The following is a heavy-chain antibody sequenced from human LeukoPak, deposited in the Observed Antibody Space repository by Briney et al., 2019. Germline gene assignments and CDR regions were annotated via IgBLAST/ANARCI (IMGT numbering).Heavy chain of an antibody. Sequence: PSETLSLTCTVSGGSISSYYWSWIRQPPGKGLEWIGYIYYSGSTNYNPSLKSRVTISVDTSKNQFSLKLSSVTAADTAVYYCARDRRLQAGYYYYGMDVWGQGTTVTVSS. CDR3: ARDRRLQAGYYYYGMDV. CDR1: GGSISSYY. D-gene: IGHD6-25*01. V-gene: IGHV4-59*01. CDR2: IYYSGST. J-gene: IGHJ6*02.